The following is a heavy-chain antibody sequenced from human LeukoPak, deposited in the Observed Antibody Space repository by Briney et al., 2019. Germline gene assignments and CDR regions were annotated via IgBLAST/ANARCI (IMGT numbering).Heavy chain of an antibody. Sequence: PGGSLRLSCAASGFTFSSYNMNWVRQAPGKGLEWVSYISRSTSAIYYADSVKGRFTISRDNAKNSLYLQMNSLRAEDTAVYYCAMTHYYDSSGYYLNYYYYGMDVWGQGTTVTVSS. CDR2: ISRSTSAI. CDR3: AMTHYYDSSGYYLNYYYYGMDV. J-gene: IGHJ6*02. D-gene: IGHD3-22*01. CDR1: GFTFSSYN. V-gene: IGHV3-48*01.